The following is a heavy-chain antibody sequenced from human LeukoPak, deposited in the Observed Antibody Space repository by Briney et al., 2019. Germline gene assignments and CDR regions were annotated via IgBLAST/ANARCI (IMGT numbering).Heavy chain of an antibody. CDR2: ISISGTTI. CDR3: ARIGRLQYGDYVAFDY. Sequence: GGSLRLSCAASGFTVSSNYMSWVRQAPGKGLEWVSYISISGTTIYYADSVKGRFTFSRDNAKNSLYLQMNSLRAEDTAVYYCARIGRLQYGDYVAFDYWGQGTLVTVSS. J-gene: IGHJ4*02. D-gene: IGHD4-17*01. CDR1: GFTVSSNY. V-gene: IGHV3-11*01.